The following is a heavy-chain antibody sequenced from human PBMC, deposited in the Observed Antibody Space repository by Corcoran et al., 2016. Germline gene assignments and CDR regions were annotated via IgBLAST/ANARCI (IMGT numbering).Heavy chain of an antibody. V-gene: IGHV3-7*01. CDR2: IKQDGSEK. CDR3: ARDGSWNSGSYGY. Sequence: EVQLVESGGGLVQPGGSLRLSCAASGFTFSSYWMSWVRQAPGKGLEWVANIKQDGSEKSYVDSVKGRFTISRDNAKNSLYLQMNSLRAEDTAVYYCARDGSWNSGSYGYWGQGTLVTVSS. CDR1: GFTFSSYW. D-gene: IGHD1-26*01. J-gene: IGHJ4*02.